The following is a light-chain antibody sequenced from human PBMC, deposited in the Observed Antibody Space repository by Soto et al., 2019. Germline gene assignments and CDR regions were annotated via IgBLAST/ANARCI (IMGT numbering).Light chain of an antibody. CDR1: SSNIGAGYD. Sequence: QSVLTQTPSVSGAPGQRVTISCTGSSSNIGAGYDVHWYQQLPGTAPKLLIYGNSNRPSGVPDRFSGSKSGTSASLAITGLKAEDEADYYCQSYDSCLSGVFGGGTKVTVL. V-gene: IGLV1-40*01. CDR3: QSYDSCLSGV. CDR2: GNS. J-gene: IGLJ3*02.